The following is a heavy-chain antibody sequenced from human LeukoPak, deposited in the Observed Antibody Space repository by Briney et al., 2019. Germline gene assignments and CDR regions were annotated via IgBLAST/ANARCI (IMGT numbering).Heavy chain of an antibody. Sequence: PSQTLPLTCTVSGGSISSSSYYWGWIRQPPGKGLEWIGSIYYSGSTYYNPSLKSRVTISVDTSKNQFSLKLSSVTAADTAVYYCARGGNDFWSGYYYYYWGQGTLVTVSS. D-gene: IGHD3-3*01. CDR1: GGSISSSSYY. CDR3: ARGGNDFWSGYYYYY. J-gene: IGHJ4*02. V-gene: IGHV4-39*01. CDR2: IYYSGST.